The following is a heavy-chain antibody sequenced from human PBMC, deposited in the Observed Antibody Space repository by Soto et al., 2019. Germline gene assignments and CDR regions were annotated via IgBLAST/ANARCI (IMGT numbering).Heavy chain of an antibody. CDR1: GYTFSSYA. J-gene: IGHJ5*02. D-gene: IGHD2-15*01. CDR3: ASSVVVVAAKYNWFDP. V-gene: IGHV1-69*04. CDR2: IIPILGIA. Sequence: GASVKVSCKGFGYTFSSYAIHWVRQAPGQGLEWMGRIIPILGIANYAQKFQGRVTITADKSTSTAYMELSSLRSEDTAVYYCASSVVVVAAKYNWFDPWGQGTLVTVSS.